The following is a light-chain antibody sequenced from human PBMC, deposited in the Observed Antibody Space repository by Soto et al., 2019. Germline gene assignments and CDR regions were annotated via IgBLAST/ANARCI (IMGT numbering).Light chain of an antibody. Sequence: EIVLTQSPGTLSVSPGERVTLSCRASQSVSSNYLAWYQQRPGQAPRLLIFGASYRATGIPDRFSGSGSGTDFTLTISRLEPEDFAAGYCQQYSSSPPEFTFGPGTKVDSK. CDR2: GAS. CDR3: QQYSSSPPEFT. CDR1: QSVSSNY. J-gene: IGKJ3*01. V-gene: IGKV3-20*01.